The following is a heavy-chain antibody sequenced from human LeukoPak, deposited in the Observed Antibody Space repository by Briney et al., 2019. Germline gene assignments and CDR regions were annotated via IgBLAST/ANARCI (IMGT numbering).Heavy chain of an antibody. D-gene: IGHD6-6*01. J-gene: IGHJ6*04. V-gene: IGHV3-7*03. CDR3: ARAWSIAAPSCVDV. CDR2: IKQDGSEK. Sequence: PGGSLRLSCAASGFTFSSYWMRWVRQAPGKGLEWVANIKQDGSEKYYVDSVKGRFTISRDNAKNSLYLQMNSLRAEDTAVYYCARAWSIAAPSCVDVWGKGTTVTVSS. CDR1: GFTFSSYW.